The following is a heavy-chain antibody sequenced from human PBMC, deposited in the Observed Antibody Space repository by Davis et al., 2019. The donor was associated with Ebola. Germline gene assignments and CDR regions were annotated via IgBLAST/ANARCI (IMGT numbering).Heavy chain of an antibody. CDR1: GFTFSSYW. CDR2: IWYDGSNK. J-gene: IGHJ4*02. D-gene: IGHD4-17*01. Sequence: GGSLRLSCAASGFTFSSYWMSWVRQAPGKGLEWVAVIWYDGSNKYYADSVKGRFTISRDNSKNTLYLQMNSLRAEDTAVYYCARVSSNGDPDYWGQGTLVTVSS. CDR3: ARVSSNGDPDY. V-gene: IGHV3-33*08.